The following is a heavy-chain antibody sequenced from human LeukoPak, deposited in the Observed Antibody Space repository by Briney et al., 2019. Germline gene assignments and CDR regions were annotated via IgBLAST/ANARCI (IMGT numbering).Heavy chain of an antibody. Sequence: ASVKVSCKASGYTFTSYGISWMRQAPGQGLEWMGWISAYNGNTNYAQKLQGRVTMTTDTSTSTAYMELRSLRSDDTAVYYCARDCSLGYCSSTGFDPWGQGTLVTVSS. CDR1: GYTFTSYG. CDR3: ARDCSLGYCSSTGFDP. J-gene: IGHJ5*02. CDR2: ISAYNGNT. V-gene: IGHV1-18*01. D-gene: IGHD2-2*01.